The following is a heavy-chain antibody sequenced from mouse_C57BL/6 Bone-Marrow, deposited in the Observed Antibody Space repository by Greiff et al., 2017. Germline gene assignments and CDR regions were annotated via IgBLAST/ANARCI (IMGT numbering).Heavy chain of an antibody. D-gene: IGHD2-1*01. CDR2: IYPGDGDT. Sequence: QVQLQQSGPELVKPGASVKISCKASGYAFSSSWMNWVKQRPGKGLEWIGRIYPGDGDTNYNGKFKGKATLTADKSSSTAYMQLSSLTSEDSAVYFCLYYGNFLAYWGQGTLVTVSA. J-gene: IGHJ3*01. V-gene: IGHV1-82*01. CDR3: LYYGNFLAY. CDR1: GYAFSSSW.